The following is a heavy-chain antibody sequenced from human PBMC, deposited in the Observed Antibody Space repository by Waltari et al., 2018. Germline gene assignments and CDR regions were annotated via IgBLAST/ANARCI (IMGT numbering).Heavy chain of an antibody. CDR3: ATYYYDSSGYYFDGARFDY. CDR1: GGTFSSYA. D-gene: IGHD3-22*01. CDR2: MIPIFGKA. Sequence: QVQLVQSGAEVKKPGSSVKVSCKASGGTFSSYAISWVQQAPGQGLELMGGMIPIFGKANYAQKFQGRVTITADESTSTADMELSRLRSEDTAVYYCATYYYDSSGYYFDGARFDYWGQGTLVTVSS. J-gene: IGHJ4*02. V-gene: IGHV1-69*01.